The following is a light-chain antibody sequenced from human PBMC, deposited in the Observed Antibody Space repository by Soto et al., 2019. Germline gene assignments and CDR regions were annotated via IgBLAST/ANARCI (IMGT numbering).Light chain of an antibody. CDR3: QSYDRSLTVV. J-gene: IGLJ2*01. CDR2: NNN. CDR1: RSNIGARYD. Sequence: QSVLTQPPSVSGAPGQRVSISCTGSRSNIGARYDVHWYQQLPGTAPKLLIFNNNNRASGVPDRFSGSKSGTSASLAITGLQAEDEGDYYCQSYDRSLTVVFGGGTKLTVL. V-gene: IGLV1-40*01.